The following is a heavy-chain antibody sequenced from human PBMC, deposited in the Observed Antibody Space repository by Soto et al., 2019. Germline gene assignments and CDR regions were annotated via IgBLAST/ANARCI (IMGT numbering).Heavy chain of an antibody. CDR1: GDSISSGTYY. Sequence: SETLSLTCTVSGDSISSGTYYWDWVRQPPGEGLEWIGSIYYSWTTSYNPSLESRVTMSLDTSNNQFFLNLTSVTAADTAVYYCARHFLVNKDAFDVWGQGKLVT. V-gene: IGHV4-39*01. J-gene: IGHJ3*01. CDR3: ARHFLVNKDAFDV. D-gene: IGHD2-15*01. CDR2: IYYSWTT.